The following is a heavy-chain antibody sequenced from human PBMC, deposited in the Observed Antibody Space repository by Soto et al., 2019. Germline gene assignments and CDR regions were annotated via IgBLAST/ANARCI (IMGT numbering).Heavy chain of an antibody. CDR1: GFTFRSYS. CDR2: ISSGSSTV. D-gene: IGHD4-17*01. J-gene: IGHJ5*02. V-gene: IGHV3-48*01. Sequence: GGSLRLSCAASGFTFRSYSMNWVRQAPGKGLEWISYISSGSSTVHYADSVKGRFTISRDNAKNSLYLQMNSLRAEDTAVYYCARGSGDYAKYNWFDPWGQGTLVTVSS. CDR3: ARGSGDYAKYNWFDP.